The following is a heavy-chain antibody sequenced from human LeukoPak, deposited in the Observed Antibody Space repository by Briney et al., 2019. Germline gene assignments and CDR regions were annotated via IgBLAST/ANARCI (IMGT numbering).Heavy chain of an antibody. CDR1: GFTFSGAA. J-gene: IGHJ1*01. D-gene: IGHD4-4*01. V-gene: IGHV3-73*01. CDR3: TSNSNYSRIAY. Sequence: GGSLRLSCAASGFTFSGAAMPWVRQASGKGLEWVGRIRSKANSYATAYAASVKGRFTITRDASKNTACMHMNRLKREDTTVYYCTSNSNYSRIAYWGHGTLVTVSS. CDR2: IRSKANSYAT.